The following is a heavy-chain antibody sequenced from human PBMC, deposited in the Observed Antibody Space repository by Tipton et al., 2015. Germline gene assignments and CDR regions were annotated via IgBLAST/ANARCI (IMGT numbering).Heavy chain of an antibody. J-gene: IGHJ3*02. D-gene: IGHD2-2*01. CDR3: AREQYQDASSSVRGSPFDI. V-gene: IGHV1-69*13. CDR1: GGTFSLYA. CDR2: INPVFGTA. Sequence: QSGAEVKKPGASVKVSCKASGGTFSLYAISWVRQAPGQGPEWMGGINPVFGTANYAQNLQGRVTISADDTRSTVYMELASLRSEDTAVYYCAREQYQDASSSVRGSPFDIWGQGTMVTVSS.